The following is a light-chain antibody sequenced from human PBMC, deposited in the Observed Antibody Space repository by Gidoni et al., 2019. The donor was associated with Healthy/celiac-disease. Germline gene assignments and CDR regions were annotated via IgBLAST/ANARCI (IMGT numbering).Light chain of an antibody. J-gene: IGLJ3*02. V-gene: IGLV3-25*03. CDR2: KDS. Sequence: SSELTQPPSVSVSPGQTARITCSGDALPKQYAYWYQQKPGQAPVLVIYKDSERPSGIPERCSGASSGTTVTLTISGVQAEDEADYYCQSADSSGTYRWVFGGGTKLTV. CDR3: QSADSSGTYRWV. CDR1: ALPKQY.